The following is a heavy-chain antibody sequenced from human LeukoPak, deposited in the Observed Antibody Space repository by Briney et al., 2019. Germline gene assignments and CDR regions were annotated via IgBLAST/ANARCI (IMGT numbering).Heavy chain of an antibody. J-gene: IGHJ4*02. CDR2: IIPIFGTA. D-gene: IGHD5-12*01. V-gene: IGHV1-69*13. CDR3: ARVGYSGPFDY. Sequence: ASVKVSCKASGYTFTSYGISWVRQAPGQRLEWMGGIIPIFGTANHAQKFQGRVTITADESTSTAYMELSSLRSEDTAVYYCARVGYSGPFDYWGQGTLVTVSS. CDR1: GYTFTSYG.